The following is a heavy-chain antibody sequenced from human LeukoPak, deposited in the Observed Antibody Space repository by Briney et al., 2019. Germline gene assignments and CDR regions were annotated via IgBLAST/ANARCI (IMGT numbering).Heavy chain of an antibody. D-gene: IGHD4-17*01. J-gene: IGHJ3*02. CDR1: VASISSYY. CDR2: IYYSGST. V-gene: IGHV4-59*01. Sequence: PSETLSLTCTASVASISSYYWTWIRQPPGRGLEWTGYIYYSGSTNYTPSLKSRVTISADTSKNQFSLKLSPVTAADTAVYYCARDTSDDYGDYGDAFDIWGQGTMVTVSS. CDR3: ARDTSDDYGDYGDAFDI.